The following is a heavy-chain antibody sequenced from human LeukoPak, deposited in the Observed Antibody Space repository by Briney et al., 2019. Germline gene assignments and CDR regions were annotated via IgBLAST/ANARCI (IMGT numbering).Heavy chain of an antibody. D-gene: IGHD3-22*01. J-gene: IGHJ4*02. CDR3: ARDYYYDSSGYSHY. Sequence: ASVKVSCKASGYTFTSYGISWVRQAPGQGLEWMGWISAYNGNTNYAQKLQGRVTMTTDTSTSTAYMELRSLRSDDTAVYYCARDYYYDSSGYSHYWGQGTLVTVSS. CDR1: GYTFTSYG. V-gene: IGHV1-18*01. CDR2: ISAYNGNT.